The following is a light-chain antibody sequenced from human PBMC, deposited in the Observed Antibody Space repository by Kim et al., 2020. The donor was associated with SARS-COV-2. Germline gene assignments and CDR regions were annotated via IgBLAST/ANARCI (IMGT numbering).Light chain of an antibody. CDR3: SSYAGSNNFEV. Sequence: QSVTISCTGTSSDVGGYNYVSWYQQHPGKAPKLMIYAVSKRPSGVPDRFSGSKSGNTASLTVSGLQAEDEADCYCSSYAGSNNFEVFGTGTKVTVL. CDR1: SSDVGGYNY. V-gene: IGLV2-8*01. J-gene: IGLJ1*01. CDR2: AVS.